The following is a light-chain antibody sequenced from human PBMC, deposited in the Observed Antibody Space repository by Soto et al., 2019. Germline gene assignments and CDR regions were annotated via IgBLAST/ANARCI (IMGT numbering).Light chain of an antibody. V-gene: IGLV1-40*01. J-gene: IGLJ2*01. CDR1: SSNIGAGYD. CDR2: GNS. Sequence: QSVLTQPPSVSGAPGQRVTISCAGSSSNIGAGYDVHWYQQLPGTAPKLLIYGNSNRPSGIPDRSAGSKSGTSPSLAITGLQAEDEADYYCQSYDRGWGVFGGGTKLT. CDR3: QSYDRGWGV.